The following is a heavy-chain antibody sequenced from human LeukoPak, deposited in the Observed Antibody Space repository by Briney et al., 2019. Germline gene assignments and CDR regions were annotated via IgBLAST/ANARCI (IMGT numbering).Heavy chain of an antibody. CDR3: ARDTYDFWSGYFDY. CDR1: GFTVSSNY. D-gene: IGHD3-3*01. V-gene: IGHV3-53*01. Sequence: PGGSLRLSCAASGFTVSSNYMSWVRQALGKGLEWVSVIYSGGSTYYADSVKGRFTISRDNSKNTLYLQMNSLRAEDTAVYYCARDTYDFWSGYFDYWGQGTLVTVSS. J-gene: IGHJ4*02. CDR2: IYSGGST.